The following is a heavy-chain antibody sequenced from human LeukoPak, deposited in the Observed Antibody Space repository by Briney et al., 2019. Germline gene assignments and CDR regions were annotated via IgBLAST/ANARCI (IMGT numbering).Heavy chain of an antibody. D-gene: IGHD4-17*01. CDR3: ARRGADDYGDYGFDF. Sequence: SSETLSRTCTVSGGSISSYYWTWIRQPPGKGLEWIGYIFYRGSTNYNPSLKSRVTISVDTSKNQFSLKLNSVTAADTAVYYCARRGADDYGDYGFDFWGQGTLGTVSS. CDR2: IFYRGST. V-gene: IGHV4-59*08. J-gene: IGHJ4*02. CDR1: GGSISSYY.